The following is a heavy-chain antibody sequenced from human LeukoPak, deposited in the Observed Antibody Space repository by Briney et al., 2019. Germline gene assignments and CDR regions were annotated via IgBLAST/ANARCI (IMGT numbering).Heavy chain of an antibody. CDR2: ISYDGTIT. CDR1: GFTLSRYA. V-gene: IGHV3-30*04. D-gene: IGHD3-16*01. CDR3: ARIGDQDAWDVPFDY. Sequence: GGSLRLSCAASGFTLSRYAMHGVRQAPGKGPEWVAVISYDGTITYYADSVKGRFTISRDNSKNTVYLRMTSLRGEDTAVYYCARIGDQDAWDVPFDYWRQGTLVTVSA. J-gene: IGHJ4*02.